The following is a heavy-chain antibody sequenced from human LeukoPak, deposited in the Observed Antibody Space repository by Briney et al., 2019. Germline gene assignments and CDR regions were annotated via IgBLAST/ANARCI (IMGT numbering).Heavy chain of an antibody. J-gene: IGHJ4*02. CDR1: GGSISSSTYY. D-gene: IGHD5-12*01. CDR3: ARDYSDYAFDS. CDR2: IYYSGST. V-gene: IGHV4-39*02. Sequence: SETLSLTCSVSGGSISSSTYYWGWIRQPPGQGLDWIGNIYYSGSTHYNPSLKSRVTISVDTSKNQFSLKLTSVTAADTAVYYCARDYSDYAFDSWGQGTLVTVSS.